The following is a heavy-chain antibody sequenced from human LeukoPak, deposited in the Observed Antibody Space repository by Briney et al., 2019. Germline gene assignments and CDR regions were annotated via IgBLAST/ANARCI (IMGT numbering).Heavy chain of an antibody. Sequence: SEALSLTCTVSGVSISSYYRSWIRQPPGKGLEWIGYIYYSGSTNYNPSLKSRVTISVDTSKNQFSLKLSSVTAADTAVYYCAREMSYYDILTGYLDYFDYWGQGTLVTVSS. CDR2: IYYSGST. CDR3: AREMSYYDILTGYLDYFDY. CDR1: GVSISSYY. D-gene: IGHD3-9*01. V-gene: IGHV4-59*01. J-gene: IGHJ4*02.